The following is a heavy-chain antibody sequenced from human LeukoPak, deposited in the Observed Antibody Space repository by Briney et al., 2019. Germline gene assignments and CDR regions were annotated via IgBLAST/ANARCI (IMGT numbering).Heavy chain of an antibody. J-gene: IGHJ4*02. CDR3: ARDREPLSGWTPDFDY. CDR2: INPNSGGT. D-gene: IGHD6-19*01. V-gene: IGHV1-2*02. CDR1: GYTFTGYY. Sequence: ASVNVSCKASGYTFTGYYMHWVRQAPGQGLEWMGWINPNSGGTNYAQKFQGRVTMTRDTSISTAYMELSRLRSDDTAVYYCARDREPLSGWTPDFDYWGQGTLSPSPQ.